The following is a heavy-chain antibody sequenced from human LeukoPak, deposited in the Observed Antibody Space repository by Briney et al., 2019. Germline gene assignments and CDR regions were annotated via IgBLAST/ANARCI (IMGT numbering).Heavy chain of an antibody. Sequence: GGSLRLSCAASGFTFSTNHMTWGRQAPGKGLEWVSVIYSGGSTYYADSVKGRFIISRDNSKNMLSLQMNSLRAEDTAVYYCVRDLTWGQGTLVTVSS. V-gene: IGHV3-53*01. CDR2: IYSGGST. CDR1: GFTFSTNH. J-gene: IGHJ5*02. CDR3: VRDLT.